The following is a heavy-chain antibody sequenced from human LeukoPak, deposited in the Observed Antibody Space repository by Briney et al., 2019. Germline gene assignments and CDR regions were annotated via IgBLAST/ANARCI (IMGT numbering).Heavy chain of an antibody. V-gene: IGHV1-18*01. J-gene: IGHJ4*02. CDR1: GYTLTNYG. CDR3: SREITTGNFDY. D-gene: IGHD4-11*01. Sequence: GASVKVSCMASGYTLTNYGIIWVRPAPGQGLEWTGWINPNNGNTNYAQKFQGRVTMTTDTSTRTAYMELRSLRSDDTAVYFCSREITTGNFDYWGQGTLVTVSS. CDR2: INPNNGNT.